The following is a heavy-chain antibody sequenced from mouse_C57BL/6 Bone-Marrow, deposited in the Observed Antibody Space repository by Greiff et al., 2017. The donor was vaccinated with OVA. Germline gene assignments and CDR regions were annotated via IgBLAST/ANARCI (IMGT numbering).Heavy chain of an antibody. CDR3: ARHQGSPSWFAY. D-gene: IGHD3-3*01. J-gene: IGHJ3*01. V-gene: IGHV5-12*01. CDR1: GFTFSDYY. Sequence: EVKLVESGGGLVQPGGSLKLSCAASGFTFSDYYMYWVRQTPEKRLEWVAYISNGGGSTYYPDTVKGRFTISRDNAKNTLYLQMSRPKSEDTAMYYCARHQGSPSWFAYWGQGTLVTVSA. CDR2: ISNGGGST.